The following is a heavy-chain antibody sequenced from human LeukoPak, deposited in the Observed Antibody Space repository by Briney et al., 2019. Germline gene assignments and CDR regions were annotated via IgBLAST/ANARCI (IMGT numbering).Heavy chain of an antibody. CDR3: ARVGYDYVWGSYRQSYYFDY. J-gene: IGHJ4*02. CDR2: ISSSGSTI. CDR1: GFTFSSYV. V-gene: IGHV3-48*04. Sequence: GGSLRLSCAASGFTFSSYVMHWVRQAPGKGLEWVSYISSSGSTIYYADSVKGRFTISRDNAKNSLYLQMNSLRAEDTAVYYCARVGYDYVWGSYRQSYYFDYWGQGTLVTVSS. D-gene: IGHD3-16*02.